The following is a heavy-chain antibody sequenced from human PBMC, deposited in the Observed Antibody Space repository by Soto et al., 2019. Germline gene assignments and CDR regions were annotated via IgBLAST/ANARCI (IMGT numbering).Heavy chain of an antibody. V-gene: IGHV3-30*18. CDR2: ISYDGSNK. CDR1: RFTFSNYG. CDR3: VKGGYHYFDY. Sequence: GGSLRLSCAASRFTFSNYGMHWARQTPGKGLEWVAVISYDGSNKYYADSVKGRFTISRDNSKNTLYLQMNSLRAEDTAVYYCVKGGYHYFDYWGQGALVTVSS. D-gene: IGHD5-12*01. J-gene: IGHJ4*02.